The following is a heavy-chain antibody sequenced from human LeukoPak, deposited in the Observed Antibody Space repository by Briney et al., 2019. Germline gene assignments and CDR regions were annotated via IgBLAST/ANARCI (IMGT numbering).Heavy chain of an antibody. D-gene: IGHD1-20*01. Sequence: GGSLRLSCAASGFTFDDYAMHWVRQAPGKGLEWVSGISWNSGSIGYADSVKGRLTISRDNAKNSLYLQMNSLRAEDTAVYYCARDNTWNASMGDYWGQGTLVTVSS. V-gene: IGHV3-9*01. CDR1: GFTFDDYA. J-gene: IGHJ4*02. CDR2: ISWNSGSI. CDR3: ARDNTWNASMGDY.